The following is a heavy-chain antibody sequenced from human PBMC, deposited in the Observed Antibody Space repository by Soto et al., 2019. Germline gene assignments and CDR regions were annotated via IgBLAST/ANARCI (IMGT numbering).Heavy chain of an antibody. D-gene: IGHD2-15*01. J-gene: IGHJ4*02. CDR2: IYYSGST. CDR3: ARAEAARLDY. V-gene: IGHV4-31*03. Sequence: SETLSLTCTVSGGSISSGGYYWSWIRQHPGKGLEWIGYIYYSGSTYYNPSLKSRVTISVDTSKNQFPLKLSSVTAADTAVYYCARAEAARLDYWGQGTLVTVSS. CDR1: GGSISSGGYY.